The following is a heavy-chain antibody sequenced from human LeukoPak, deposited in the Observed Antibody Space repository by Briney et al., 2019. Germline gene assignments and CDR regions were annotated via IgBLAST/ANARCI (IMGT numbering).Heavy chain of an antibody. D-gene: IGHD7-27*01. CDR1: GYTFATYY. J-gene: IGHJ4*02. CDR3: ATGGHWGSLDY. Sequence: ASVKVSCKASGYTFATYYMHWVRQAPGQGLEWMGVINPSSGSTNYAQKFQGRVTMTEDTSTDTAYMELSSLRSEDTAVYYCATGGHWGSLDYWGQGTLVTVSS. V-gene: IGHV1-46*01. CDR2: INPSSGST.